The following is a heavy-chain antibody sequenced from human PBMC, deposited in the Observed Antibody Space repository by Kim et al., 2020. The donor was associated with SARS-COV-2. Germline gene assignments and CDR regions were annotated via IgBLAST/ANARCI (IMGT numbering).Heavy chain of an antibody. D-gene: IGHD6-19*01. J-gene: IGHJ4*02. CDR3: ARRGSGWSHFDY. V-gene: IGHV4-39*01. Sequence: HNPSLQSRVTISVDTSKNQFSLRLSSVTAADTAVYYCARRGSGWSHFDYWGQGTLVTVSS.